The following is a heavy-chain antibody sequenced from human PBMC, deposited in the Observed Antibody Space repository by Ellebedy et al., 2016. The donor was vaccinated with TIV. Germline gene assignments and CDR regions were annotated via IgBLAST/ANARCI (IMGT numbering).Heavy chain of an antibody. J-gene: IGHJ4*02. CDR2: ISSSSSYI. CDR1: GFTFSNYA. Sequence: GESLKISCAASGFTFSNYAMNWVRQAPGKGLEWVSSISSSSSYIYYADSVKGRFTISRDNSKNTLYLQMNSLRDEDTAVYYCAKRGFFDLWGQGTLVTVSS. V-gene: IGHV3-23*01. CDR3: AKRGFFDL.